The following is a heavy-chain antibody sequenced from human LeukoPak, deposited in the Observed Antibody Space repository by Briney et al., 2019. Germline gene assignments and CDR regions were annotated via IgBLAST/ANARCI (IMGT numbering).Heavy chain of an antibody. J-gene: IGHJ1*01. Sequence: GESLKISCKGSGYSFTSYWIGWVRQMPGKGLEWMGIIYPGDSDTRYSPSFQGQVTISADKSISTAYLQWSSLKASDTAMYYCARAPIAVAGSPPAYFQHWGQGTLVTVSS. CDR3: ARAPIAVAGSPPAYFQH. D-gene: IGHD6-19*01. CDR1: GYSFTSYW. V-gene: IGHV5-51*01. CDR2: IYPGDSDT.